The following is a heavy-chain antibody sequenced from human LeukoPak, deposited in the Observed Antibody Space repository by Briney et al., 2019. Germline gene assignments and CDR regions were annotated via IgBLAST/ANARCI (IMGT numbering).Heavy chain of an antibody. CDR1: GFTFDDYA. V-gene: IGHV3-9*01. J-gene: IGHJ5*02. CDR3: ARDGVEFYNWFDP. CDR2: ISWNSGSI. D-gene: IGHD2-8*01. Sequence: PGGSLRLSCAASGFTFDDYAMHWVRQAPGKGLEWVSGISWNSGSIGYADSVKGRFTISRDNAKNSLYLQMNSLRAEDTAVYYCARDGVEFYNWFDPWGQGTLVTVSS.